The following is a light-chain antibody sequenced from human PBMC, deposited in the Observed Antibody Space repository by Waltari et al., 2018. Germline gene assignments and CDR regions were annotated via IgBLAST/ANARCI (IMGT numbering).Light chain of an antibody. V-gene: IGLV3-1*01. CDR2: QDS. Sequence: SYELTQPPSVSVSPGQTASITCSGDKLGAKYACWYQQKPGQSPVLVIYQDSTRPSGIPGRFSGSNAGNTATLTISGTQAMDEADYYCQAWDSSTVVFGGGTKLTVL. CDR3: QAWDSSTVV. CDR1: KLGAKY. J-gene: IGLJ2*01.